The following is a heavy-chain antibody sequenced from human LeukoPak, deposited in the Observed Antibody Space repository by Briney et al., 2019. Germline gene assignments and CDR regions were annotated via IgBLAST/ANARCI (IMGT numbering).Heavy chain of an antibody. CDR3: ARDFGYF. J-gene: IGHJ4*02. D-gene: IGHD3-10*01. CDR1: GFTLSNYW. CDR2: INSGGSVT. Sequence: PGGSLRLSCAASGFTLSNYWMHWVRQAPGKGLVWVSRINSGGSVTNYADSVKGRFTISRDNAKKMLYLQMNSLRADDTAVYYCARDFGYFWGQGTLVTVSS. V-gene: IGHV3-74*01.